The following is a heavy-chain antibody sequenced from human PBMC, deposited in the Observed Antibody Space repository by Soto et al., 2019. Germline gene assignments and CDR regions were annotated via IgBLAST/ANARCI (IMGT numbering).Heavy chain of an antibody. J-gene: IGHJ4*02. V-gene: IGHV3-11*01. CDR1: GFTFSNYA. Sequence: GGSLRLSCAASGFTFSNYAMTWVRQAPGMGLEWVSSISSSGSTIYYADSVKGRFTISRDNAKNSLYLQMNSLRAEDTAVYYCARDSLPNWGSEGVDYWGQGTLVTVSS. CDR2: ISSSGSTI. D-gene: IGHD7-27*01. CDR3: ARDSLPNWGSEGVDY.